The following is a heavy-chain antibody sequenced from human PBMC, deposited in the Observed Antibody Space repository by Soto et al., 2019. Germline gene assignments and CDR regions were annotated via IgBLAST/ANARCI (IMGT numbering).Heavy chain of an antibody. CDR1: GFTFSNYA. CDR3: AKDQGSSWYEIDY. V-gene: IGHV3-23*01. CDR2: ISGSGGST. D-gene: IGHD6-13*01. Sequence: EVQLLESGGGLVQPGGSLRLSCAASGFTFSNYAVTWVRQAPGKGLEWVSTISGSGGSTYYADSVKGRFTISRDNSKNTLYLQMNSLRAEDTAVYYCAKDQGSSWYEIDYWGQGTLVTXSS. J-gene: IGHJ4*02.